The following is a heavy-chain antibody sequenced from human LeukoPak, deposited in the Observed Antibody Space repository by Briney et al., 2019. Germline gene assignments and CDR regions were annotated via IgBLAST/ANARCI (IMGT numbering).Heavy chain of an antibody. CDR3: ARRSSIFGVVIIPLDAFDI. CDR1: GVSFSGYY. Sequence: SETLSLTCAVYGVSFSGYYWSWIRQPPGKGLEWIGEINHSGSTNYNPSLKSRVTISVDTSKNQFSLKLSSVTAADTAVYYCARRSSIFGVVIIPLDAFDIWGQGTMVTVSS. J-gene: IGHJ3*02. D-gene: IGHD3-3*01. V-gene: IGHV4-34*01. CDR2: INHSGST.